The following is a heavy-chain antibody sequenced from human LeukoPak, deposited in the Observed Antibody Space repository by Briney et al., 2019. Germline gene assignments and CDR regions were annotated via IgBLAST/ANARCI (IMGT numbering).Heavy chain of an antibody. D-gene: IGHD6-13*01. J-gene: IGHJ4*02. V-gene: IGHV1-2*02. Sequence: ASVKVSCKASGYTFTGYYMHWVRQAPGQGLEWMGWINPNSGGTNYAQKFQGRVTMTRDTSISTAYMELSRLRSDDTAVYYCARGGTSIAAAGSTHDYWGQGTLVTVSS. CDR2: INPNSGGT. CDR3: ARGGTSIAAAGSTHDY. CDR1: GYTFTGYY.